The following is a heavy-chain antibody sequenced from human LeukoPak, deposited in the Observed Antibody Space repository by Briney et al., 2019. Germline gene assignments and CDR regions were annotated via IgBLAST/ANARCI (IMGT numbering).Heavy chain of an antibody. CDR2: IYYSGST. CDR3: ARGYYYQNYYSDY. V-gene: IGHV4-59*01. J-gene: IGHJ4*02. D-gene: IGHD5-12*01. Sequence: SETLSLTCTVSGGSISSYYWSWLRQPPAKGLERIGYIYYSGSTNYNPSLTNRVTISVDTSKNQFSLKLTSVTAADTAVYHCARGYYYQNYYSDYWGQGTLVTVSS. CDR1: GGSISSYY.